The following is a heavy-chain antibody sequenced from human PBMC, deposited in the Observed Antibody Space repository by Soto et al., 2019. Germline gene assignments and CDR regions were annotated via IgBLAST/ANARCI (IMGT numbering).Heavy chain of an antibody. V-gene: IGHV1-69*06. D-gene: IGHD6-13*01. Sequence: VASVKVSCKASGGTFSSYAISWVRQAPGQGLEWMGGIIPIFGTANYAQKFQGRVTITADKSTSTAYMELSSLRSEDTAVYYCARASYSSSWLNWFDPWGQGTQVTVSS. J-gene: IGHJ5*02. CDR1: GGTFSSYA. CDR2: IIPIFGTA. CDR3: ARASYSSSWLNWFDP.